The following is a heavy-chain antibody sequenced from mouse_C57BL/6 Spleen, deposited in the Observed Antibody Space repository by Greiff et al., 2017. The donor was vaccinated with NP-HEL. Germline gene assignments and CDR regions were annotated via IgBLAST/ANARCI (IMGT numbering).Heavy chain of an antibody. Sequence: QVQLQQSGPELVKPGASVKISCKASGYSFTSYYIHWVKQRPGQGLEWIGWIYPGSGNTKYNEKFKGKATLTADTSSSTAYMQLSSLTSEDSAVYYCAREGDYSNLFAYWGQGTLVTVSA. CDR1: GYSFTSYY. CDR2: IYPGSGNT. CDR3: AREGDYSNLFAY. D-gene: IGHD2-5*01. J-gene: IGHJ3*01. V-gene: IGHV1-66*01.